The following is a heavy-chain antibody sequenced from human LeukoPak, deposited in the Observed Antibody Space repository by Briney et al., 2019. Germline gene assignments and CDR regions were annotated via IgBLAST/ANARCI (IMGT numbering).Heavy chain of an antibody. D-gene: IGHD1-20*01. Sequence: NPGGSLRLSCAASGFTFDDYTMHWVRQAPGKGLEWVSLISWDGGSTYYADSVKGRITISRDNAKNSLYLQMNSLRAEDTAVYYCARRRYNWNAIDYWGQGTLVTVSS. CDR3: ARRRYNWNAIDY. J-gene: IGHJ4*02. V-gene: IGHV3-43*01. CDR2: ISWDGGST. CDR1: GFTFDDYT.